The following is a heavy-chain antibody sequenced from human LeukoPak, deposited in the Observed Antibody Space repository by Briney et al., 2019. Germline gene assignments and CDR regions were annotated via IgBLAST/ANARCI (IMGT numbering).Heavy chain of an antibody. Sequence: SETLSPTCTVSGGSISSDYWSWIRQPPGKGLEWIGFIDYTESANYNPSLKSRVTISLDTSKNQFSVKVMSVTAADTAVYYCARVPVAKTFDYWGQGTLVTVSS. CDR3: ARVPVAKTFDY. J-gene: IGHJ4*02. CDR2: IDYTESA. V-gene: IGHV4-59*01. D-gene: IGHD2-2*01. CDR1: GGSISSDY.